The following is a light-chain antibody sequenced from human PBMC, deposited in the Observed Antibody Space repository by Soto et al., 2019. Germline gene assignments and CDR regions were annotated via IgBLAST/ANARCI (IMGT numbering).Light chain of an antibody. CDR1: SSDIGDYNY. CDR2: DVS. V-gene: IGLV2-14*01. Sequence: QSALTQPASVSGSPGQSIAISCTGSSSDIGDYNYVSWYQQHPGKAPKLMIYDVSNRPSGVSNRFSGSMSGNTASLTISGLQPEDEAEYYCSSYTGSSTVVFGGGTKLTVL. J-gene: IGLJ2*01. CDR3: SSYTGSSTVV.